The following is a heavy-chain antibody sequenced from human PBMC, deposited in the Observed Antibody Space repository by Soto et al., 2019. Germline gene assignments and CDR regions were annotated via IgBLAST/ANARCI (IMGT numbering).Heavy chain of an antibody. J-gene: IGHJ3*02. CDR3: ARELLFYDSDGFSWDDAFDI. Sequence: LSLTCAVSGGSLSSSAYSWSWIRQPPGKGLEWIGFIYQSGSTYYNPSLKSRVTMSLDRPKNQFSLKLSSVTAADTAVYYCARELLFYDSDGFSWDDAFDIWGQGTMVTVSS. D-gene: IGHD3-22*01. V-gene: IGHV4-30-2*01. CDR2: IYQSGST. CDR1: GGSLSSSAYS.